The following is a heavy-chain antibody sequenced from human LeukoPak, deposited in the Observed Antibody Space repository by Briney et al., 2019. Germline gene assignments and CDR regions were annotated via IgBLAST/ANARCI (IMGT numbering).Heavy chain of an antibody. V-gene: IGHV3-30-3*01. J-gene: IGHJ4*02. CDR2: ISYDGSNK. CDR1: GFTFSSYP. Sequence: PGGSLRLSCAASGFTFSSYPMYWVRQAPGKGLEWVAVISYDGSNKYYADSVKGRFTISRDNSKNTLYLQMNILRAEDTAVYYCARGPVSACSGGSCYPDYFDYWGQGTLVTVSS. D-gene: IGHD2-15*01. CDR3: ARGPVSACSGGSCYPDYFDY.